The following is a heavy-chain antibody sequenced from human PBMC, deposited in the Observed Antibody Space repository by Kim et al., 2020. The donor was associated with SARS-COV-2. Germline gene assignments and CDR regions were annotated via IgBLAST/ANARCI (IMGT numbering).Heavy chain of an antibody. J-gene: IGHJ5*02. CDR3: ARGDYGGKGAPKNWFDP. D-gene: IGHD4-17*01. Sequence: VKGRFTISRDNAKNSLYLQMNSLRAEDTAVYYCARGDYGGKGAPKNWFDPWGQGTLVTVSS. V-gene: IGHV3-11*01.